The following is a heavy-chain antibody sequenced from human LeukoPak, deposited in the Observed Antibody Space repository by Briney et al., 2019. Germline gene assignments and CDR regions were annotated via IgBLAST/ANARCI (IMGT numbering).Heavy chain of an antibody. D-gene: IGHD5-18*01. CDR2: FYSGGSI. Sequence: GGSLRLSCAVSGFTVSSNYMTWVRQAPGKGLEWVSVFYSGGSIYYADSVKGRFTISRDISKNTVDLQLNSLRAEDTAVYYCASGKETSMAQGYWGQGTLVTVSS. CDR1: GFTVSSNY. CDR3: ASGKETSMAQGY. V-gene: IGHV3-53*01. J-gene: IGHJ4*02.